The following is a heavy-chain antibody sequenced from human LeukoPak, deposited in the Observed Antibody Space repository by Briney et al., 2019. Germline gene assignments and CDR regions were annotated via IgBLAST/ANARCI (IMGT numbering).Heavy chain of an antibody. CDR3: ATRTVQAAVSPWFDP. D-gene: IGHD2-2*01. CDR2: FDPEDGET. CDR1: GYTLTELS. V-gene: IGHV1-24*01. J-gene: IGHJ5*02. Sequence: RASVKVSCKVSGYTLTELSMHWVRQAPGKGLEWMGGFDPEDGETIYAQKFQGRVTMTEDTSTDTAYMELSSLRSEDTAVYYCATRTVQAAVSPWFDPWGQGTLVTVSS.